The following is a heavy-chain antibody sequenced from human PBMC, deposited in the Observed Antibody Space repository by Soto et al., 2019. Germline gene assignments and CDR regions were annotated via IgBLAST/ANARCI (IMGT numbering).Heavy chain of an antibody. D-gene: IGHD4-17*01. J-gene: IGHJ6*02. CDR3: ARNYGGNSGGNYGMDV. CDR1: GYTFTGYY. CDR2: INPNSGGT. V-gene: IGHV1-2*02. Sequence: GASVKVSCKASGYTFTGYYMHWVRQAPGQGLEWMGWINPNSGGTNYAQKFQGRVTMTRDTSISTAYMELSRLGSDDTAVYYCARNYGGNSGGNYGMDVWGQGTTVTVSS.